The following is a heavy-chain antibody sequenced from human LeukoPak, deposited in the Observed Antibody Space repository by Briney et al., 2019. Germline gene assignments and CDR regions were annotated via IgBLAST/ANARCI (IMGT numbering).Heavy chain of an antibody. CDR2: ISGSGGST. V-gene: IGHV3-23*01. CDR3: AKAPAGVSGRTI. Sequence: GGSLRLSCAASGFTFSNYAMNWVRQAPGKGLEWVSGISGSGGSTFYADPVKGRFTISRDNSKNTLYLQMNSLRGEDTAVYFCAKAPAGVSGRTIWGQGTLVTV. J-gene: IGHJ4*02. D-gene: IGHD6-19*01. CDR1: GFTFSNYA.